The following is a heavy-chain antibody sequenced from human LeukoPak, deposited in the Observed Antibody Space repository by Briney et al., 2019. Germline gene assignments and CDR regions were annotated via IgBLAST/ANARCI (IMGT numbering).Heavy chain of an antibody. Sequence: GGSLRLSCAASGFTSDDYAMHWVRQAPGKGLEWVSGISWNSGSIGYADPVKVRFTISRDNAKNSLYLQMNSLRAEDTALYYCAKDIGGIAVAGRQFDYWGQGTLVTVSS. D-gene: IGHD6-19*01. J-gene: IGHJ4*02. V-gene: IGHV3-9*02. CDR1: GFTSDDYA. CDR3: AKDIGGIAVAGRQFDY. CDR2: ISWNSGSI.